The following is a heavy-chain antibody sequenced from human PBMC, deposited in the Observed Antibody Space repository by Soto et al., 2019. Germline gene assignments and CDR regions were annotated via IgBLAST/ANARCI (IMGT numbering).Heavy chain of an antibody. D-gene: IGHD3-10*01. CDR1: GFTFSNYA. V-gene: IGHV3-30*04. CDR3: ARNGSGNYYHFDY. J-gene: IGHJ4*02. CDR2: ISYDGRNK. Sequence: QVQLVESGGGVVQPGRSLRLSCAASGFTFSNYAMHWVRQAPGKGLEWVAVISYDGRNKYYADSVKGRFTISRDNSKNTLYLQVNSLRADDTAVYYCARNGSGNYYHFDYWGQGTLVTVS.